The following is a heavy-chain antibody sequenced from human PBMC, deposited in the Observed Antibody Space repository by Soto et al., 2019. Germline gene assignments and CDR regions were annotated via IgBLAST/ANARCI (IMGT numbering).Heavy chain of an antibody. J-gene: IGHJ3*02. Sequence: QVQLVQSGAEVKKPGASVKVSCKASGYTFTSYAMHWVRQAPGQRLEWMGWINAGNGNTKYSQKFQGRVTITRDTSASTAYMELSRLRSEDTAVYYCARDSGFDYGDYIHAFDIWGQGTMVTVSS. CDR1: GYTFTSYA. CDR2: INAGNGNT. V-gene: IGHV1-3*01. D-gene: IGHD4-17*01. CDR3: ARDSGFDYGDYIHAFDI.